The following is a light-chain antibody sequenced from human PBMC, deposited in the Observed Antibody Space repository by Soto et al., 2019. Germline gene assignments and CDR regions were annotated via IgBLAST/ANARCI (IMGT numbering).Light chain of an antibody. CDR2: GAS. CDR1: QSISSS. J-gene: IGKJ4*01. CDR3: QQYGTWPPNLLT. V-gene: IGKV3-15*01. Sequence: EIVMTQSPVTLSVSPGEGATLSCRASQSISSSLAWYQQKPGQPPKLLIFGASTRATGIPARFSGSGCRTELTLISARLQSEDSAIYYCQQYGTWPPNLLTFVGGTQVEI.